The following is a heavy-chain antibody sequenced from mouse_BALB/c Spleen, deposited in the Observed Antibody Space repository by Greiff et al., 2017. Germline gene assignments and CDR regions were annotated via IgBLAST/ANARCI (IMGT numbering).Heavy chain of an antibody. CDR2: ISSGGGST. CDR3: AREEKLLYYFDY. V-gene: IGHV5-12-1*01. CDR1: GFAFSSYD. J-gene: IGHJ2*01. Sequence: DVQLVESGGGLVKPGGSLKLSCAASGFAFSSYDMSWVRQTPEKRLEWVAYISSGGGSTYYPDTVKGRFTISRDNAKNTLYLQMSSLKSEDTAMYYCAREEKLLYYFDYWGQGTTLTVSS.